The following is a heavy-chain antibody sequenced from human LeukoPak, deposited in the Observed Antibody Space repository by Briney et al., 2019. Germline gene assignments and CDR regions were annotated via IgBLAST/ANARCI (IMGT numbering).Heavy chain of an antibody. D-gene: IGHD1-26*01. V-gene: IGHV4-38-2*02. J-gene: IGHJ5*02. Sequence: SDTLSLTCAISGYSIRSGFYWGWLRQTPGKGLEWIASMLHSGSTYYNPSLKTRVAISVDTSKTQFSLKLTSVTAADTAIYYCARDSGTYPTLNSWGQGTLVTVSS. CDR1: GYSIRSGFY. CDR3: ARDSGTYPTLNS. CDR2: MLHSGST.